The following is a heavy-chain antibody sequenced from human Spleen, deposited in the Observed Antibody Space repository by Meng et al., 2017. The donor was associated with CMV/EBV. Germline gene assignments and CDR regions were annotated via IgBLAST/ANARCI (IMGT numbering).Heavy chain of an antibody. CDR2: ISGSGGGT. D-gene: IGHD2-21*02. Sequence: GGSLRLSCAASGFTFSSYEMNWVRQAPGKGLEWVSAISGSGGGTYYADSVKGRFTIPRDNSKNTLYLQMNSLRAEDTAVYYCAKVRSLRLFDAFDIWGQGTMVTVSS. J-gene: IGHJ3*02. V-gene: IGHV3-23*01. CDR3: AKVRSLRLFDAFDI. CDR1: GFTFSSYE.